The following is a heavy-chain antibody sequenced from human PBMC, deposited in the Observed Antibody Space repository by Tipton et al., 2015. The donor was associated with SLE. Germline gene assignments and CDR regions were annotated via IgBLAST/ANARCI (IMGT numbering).Heavy chain of an antibody. V-gene: IGHV4-59*08. J-gene: IGHJ6*03. CDR3: ARRDWHIDYYYLDV. CDR1: GGSISSYY. Sequence: TLSLTCTVSGGSISSYYWSWIRQPPGRGLEWIGEITDSGSTNYNPSLKNRVTISVDMSKNQIFLKLTSVTAADTAVYYCARRDWHIDYYYLDVWGKGTTVTVSS. D-gene: IGHD2-21*01. CDR2: ITDSGST.